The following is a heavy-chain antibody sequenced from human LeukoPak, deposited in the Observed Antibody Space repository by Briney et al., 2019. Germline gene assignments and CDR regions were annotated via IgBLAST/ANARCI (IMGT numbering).Heavy chain of an antibody. D-gene: IGHD3-22*01. CDR1: GFTFSSYE. V-gene: IGHV3-48*03. Sequence: GGSLRLSCAASGFTFSSYEMNWVRQAPGKGLEWVSYISSSGSTIYYADSVKGRFTISRDNAENSLYLQMNSLRTEDTAVYYCARGSGYYYDSSGYYSNWFDPWGQGTLVTVSS. CDR3: ARGSGYYYDSSGYYSNWFDP. CDR2: ISSSGSTI. J-gene: IGHJ5*02.